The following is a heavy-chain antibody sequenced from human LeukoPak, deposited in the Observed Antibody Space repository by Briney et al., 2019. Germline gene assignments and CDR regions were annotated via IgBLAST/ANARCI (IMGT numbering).Heavy chain of an antibody. Sequence: SETLSLTCAVYGGSFSGYYWSWIRQPPGKGLEWIGYIYYSGSTNYNPSLKSRVTISVDTSKNQFSLKLSSVTAADTAVYYCARTYYYDSSGYYTLEYHFDYWGQGTLVTVSS. J-gene: IGHJ4*02. V-gene: IGHV4-59*01. D-gene: IGHD3-22*01. CDR3: ARTYYYDSSGYYTLEYHFDY. CDR2: IYYSGST. CDR1: GGSFSGYY.